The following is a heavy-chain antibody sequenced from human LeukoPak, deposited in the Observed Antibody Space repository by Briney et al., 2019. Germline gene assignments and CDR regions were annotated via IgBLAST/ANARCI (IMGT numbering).Heavy chain of an antibody. CDR3: ARGVSKLDY. J-gene: IGHJ4*02. CDR2: ISPSSDTI. V-gene: IGHV3-48*01. Sequence: GGSLRLSCAASGFTFSIYSMNWVRQAPGQGLELVSYISPSSDTINYADFADSVKGRFSISRDNAKNSVYLQMNSLRAEDTAVYYCARGVSKLDYWGQGILVTVSS. CDR1: GFTFSIYS. D-gene: IGHD6-13*01.